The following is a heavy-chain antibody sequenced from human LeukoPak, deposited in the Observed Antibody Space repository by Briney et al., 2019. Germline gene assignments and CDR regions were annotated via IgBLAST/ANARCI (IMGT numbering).Heavy chain of an antibody. CDR2: ISWNSDNI. V-gene: IGHV3-9*01. CDR1: GFTFDDYA. J-gene: IGHJ4*02. Sequence: GRSLRLSCAASGFTFDDYAFDWVRHAPGKGLEWVSSISWNSDNIAYADSVKGRFTISRDNAKHSLYLQMDSLRADDTALYYCAKRSGQTWGYFDYWGQGTLVTVAS. CDR3: AKRSGQTWGYFDY. D-gene: IGHD6-19*01.